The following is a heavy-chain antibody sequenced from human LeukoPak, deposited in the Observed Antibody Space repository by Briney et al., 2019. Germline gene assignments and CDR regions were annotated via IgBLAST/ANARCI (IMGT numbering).Heavy chain of an antibody. CDR2: INPNSGGT. D-gene: IGHD3-22*01. CDR1: GYTFTGYY. J-gene: IGHJ4*02. Sequence: GASVKVSCKASGYTFTGYYMHWVRQAPGQGLEWMGWINPNSGGTNYAQKFQGRVTITRDTSISTAYMELSSLRSDDTAVYYCARGGSRITMTVVVIPGDYWGQGTLVTVSS. CDR3: ARGGSRITMTVVVIPGDY. V-gene: IGHV1-2*02.